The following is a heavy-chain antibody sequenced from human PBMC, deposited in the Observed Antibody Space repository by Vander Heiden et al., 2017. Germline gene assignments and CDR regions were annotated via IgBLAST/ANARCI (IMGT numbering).Heavy chain of an antibody. CDR2: ISGSGGDT. Sequence: EVQLLESGGGSVQSGGSLRLSWAASGFTLRCVAMSWVRQAPGKGLEWVSGISGSGGDTYHADSVKGRFTISRDNSQNMLYLQMNSLRADDTAVYYCAKDYEAATHDFYFYGMDVWCQVTTVPVS. CDR3: AKDYEAATHDFYFYGMDV. CDR1: GFTLRCVA. J-gene: IGHJ6*02. D-gene: IGHD2-15*01. V-gene: IGHV3-23*01.